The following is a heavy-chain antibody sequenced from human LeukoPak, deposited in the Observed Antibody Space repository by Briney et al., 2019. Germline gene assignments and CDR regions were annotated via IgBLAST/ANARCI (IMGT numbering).Heavy chain of an antibody. CDR3: TRHYDSSGYPSLNYFDY. Sequence: VASLKVSCKASGGTFSTYAISWVRQAPGQGLEWMGSVIPSFGTADYAQKFQGRVTITADKSTSTSYMELSSLRSEDTAVYYCTRHYDSSGYPSLNYFDYWGQGTLVTVSS. CDR2: VIPSFGTA. D-gene: IGHD3-22*01. V-gene: IGHV1-69*06. CDR1: GGTFSTYA. J-gene: IGHJ4*02.